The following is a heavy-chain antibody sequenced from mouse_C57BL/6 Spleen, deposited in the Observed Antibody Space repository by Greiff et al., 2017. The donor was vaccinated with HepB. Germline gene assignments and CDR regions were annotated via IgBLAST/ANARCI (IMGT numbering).Heavy chain of an antibody. CDR2: IYPGSGST. V-gene: IGHV1-55*01. J-gene: IGHJ2*01. CDR3: AREEVYYDYDRDY. Sequence: VQLQQSGAELVKPGASVKMSCKASGYTFTSYWITWVKQRPGQGLEWIGDIYPGSGSTNYNEKFKSKATLTVDTSSSTAYMQLSSLTSEDSAVYYCAREEVYYDYDRDYWGQGTTLTVSS. D-gene: IGHD2-4*01. CDR1: GYTFTSYW.